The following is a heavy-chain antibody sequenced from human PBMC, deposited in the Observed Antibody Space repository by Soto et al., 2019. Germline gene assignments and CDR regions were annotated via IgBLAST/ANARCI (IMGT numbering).Heavy chain of an antibody. CDR1: GFTFSSYG. CDR2: ISFDGSKK. CDR3: AGGYWCGDY. D-gene: IGHD2-21*02. V-gene: IGHV3-30*03. Sequence: QVQLVESGGGVVQPGRSLRLSCAASGFTFSSYGMHWIRQTPGKGLEWVAVISFDGSKKYYTDSVKGRFTISRDNSKNTLYLQMSSMRAEDTAVCYCAGGYWCGDYWGQGTLVTFSS. J-gene: IGHJ4*02.